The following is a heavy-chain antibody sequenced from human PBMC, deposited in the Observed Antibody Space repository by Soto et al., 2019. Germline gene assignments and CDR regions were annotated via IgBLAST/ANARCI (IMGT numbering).Heavy chain of an antibody. D-gene: IGHD6-25*01. CDR2: IYHSGST. J-gene: IGHJ4*02. V-gene: IGHV4-30-2*01. CDR3: ARRLDVLDY. CDR1: GGSISSGGYS. Sequence: SETLSLTCAVSGGSISSGGYSWSWIRQPPGKGLEWIGYIYHSGSTYYNPSLKSRVTISVDRSKNQFSLKLSSVTAADTAVYYCARRLDVLDYWGQGTLVTVSS.